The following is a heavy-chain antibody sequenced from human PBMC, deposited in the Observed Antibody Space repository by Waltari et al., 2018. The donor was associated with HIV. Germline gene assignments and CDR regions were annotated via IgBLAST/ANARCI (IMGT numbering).Heavy chain of an antibody. CDR2: INYSGSN. V-gene: IGHV4-39*07. CDR1: GGSISSSSYY. J-gene: IGHJ4*02. D-gene: IGHD3-22*01. CDR3: ARVPYYYDSSGYTV. Sequence: QLQLQESGPGLVKPSETLSLTCTVSGGSISSSSYYWGWIRQPPGKGLEWIGSINYSGSNDYNPSLKSRVTISVYTSKNQFSLKLSSVTASDTAVYYCARVPYYYDSSGYTVWGQGTLVTVSS.